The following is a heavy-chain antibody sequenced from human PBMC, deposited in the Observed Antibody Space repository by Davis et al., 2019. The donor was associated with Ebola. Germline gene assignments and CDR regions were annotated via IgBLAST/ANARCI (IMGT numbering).Heavy chain of an antibody. V-gene: IGHV3-48*01. CDR2: ISESSKTI. CDR3: AGLFHPHSNTWFPFEY. CDR1: GFTFTSYS. Sequence: PGGSLRLSCAASGFTFTSYSFIWVRQAPGKGLEWVSYISESSKTIRHADSVKGRFIISRDNAENSLLLQMNSLRREDTAIYYCAGLFHPHSNTWFPFEYWGQGILVTVSS. J-gene: IGHJ4*02. D-gene: IGHD6-13*01.